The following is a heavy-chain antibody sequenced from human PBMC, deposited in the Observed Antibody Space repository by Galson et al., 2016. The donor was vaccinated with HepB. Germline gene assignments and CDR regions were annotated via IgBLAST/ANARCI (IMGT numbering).Heavy chain of an antibody. CDR1: GDSISSSSNF. CDR3: ASTIAVAPIDY. CDR2: IYYRGTS. Sequence: ETLSLTCTVSGDSISSSSNFWGWIRQPPGKGLEWIGSIYYRGTSYYNPSLKSRVTISVDTSKNQFSLKLTSVTAADTAVYYCASTIAVAPIDYWGQGIFVTVSS. V-gene: IGHV4-39*01. D-gene: IGHD6-19*01. J-gene: IGHJ4*02.